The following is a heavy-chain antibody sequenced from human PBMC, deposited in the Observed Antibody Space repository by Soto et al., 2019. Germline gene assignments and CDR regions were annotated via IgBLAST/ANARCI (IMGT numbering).Heavy chain of an antibody. D-gene: IGHD2-2*01. Sequence: SETLSLTCTVSGGSISSSSYYWGWIRQPPGKGLEWIGSIYYSGSTYYNPSLKSRVTISVDTSKNQFSLKLSSVTAADTAVYYCASLCSSTSCYEGYWGQGTLVTVSS. CDR2: IYYSGST. CDR3: ASLCSSTSCYEGY. J-gene: IGHJ4*01. CDR1: GGSISSSSYY. V-gene: IGHV4-39*01.